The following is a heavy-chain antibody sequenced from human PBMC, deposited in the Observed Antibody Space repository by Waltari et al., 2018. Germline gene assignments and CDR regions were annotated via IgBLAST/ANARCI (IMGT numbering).Heavy chain of an antibody. Sequence: EVQLVESGGGLVKPGGSLRLSCAASGFTFSSYSMNWVRQAPGKGLEWVSSISSSSSYIYYADSWKGRFTISRDNAKNSLYLQMNSLRAEDTAVYYCARVLSGYAGFDYWGQGTLVTVSS. V-gene: IGHV3-21*01. J-gene: IGHJ4*02. CDR1: GFTFSSYS. CDR2: ISSSSSYI. CDR3: ARVLSGYAGFDY. D-gene: IGHD5-12*01.